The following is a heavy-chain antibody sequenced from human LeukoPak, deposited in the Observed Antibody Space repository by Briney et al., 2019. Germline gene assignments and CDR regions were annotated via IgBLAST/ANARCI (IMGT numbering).Heavy chain of an antibody. J-gene: IGHJ5*02. Sequence: QSGGSLRLSCAASGFTFSGSAMHWVRQASGKGLEWVGRIRSKANSYATAYAASVKGRFTISRDDSKNTAYLQMNSLKTEDTAVYYCLISGWFDPWGQGTLVTVSS. V-gene: IGHV3-73*01. CDR1: GFTFSGSA. CDR3: LISGWFDP. CDR2: IRSKANSYAT. D-gene: IGHD6-19*01.